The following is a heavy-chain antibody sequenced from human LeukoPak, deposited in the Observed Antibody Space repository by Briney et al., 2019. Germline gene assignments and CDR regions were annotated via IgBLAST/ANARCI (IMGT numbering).Heavy chain of an antibody. CDR1: GGTFSSYA. CDR2: IIPIFGTA. CDR3: ARDQKQQLDNRAFDY. D-gene: IGHD6-13*01. V-gene: IGHV1-69*13. J-gene: IGHJ4*02. Sequence: SVKVSCKASGGTFSSYAISWVRQAPGQGLEWMGGIIPIFGTANYAQKFQGRVTITADESTSTAYMELSSLRSEDTAVYYCARDQKQQLDNRAFDYWGQGTLVTVSS.